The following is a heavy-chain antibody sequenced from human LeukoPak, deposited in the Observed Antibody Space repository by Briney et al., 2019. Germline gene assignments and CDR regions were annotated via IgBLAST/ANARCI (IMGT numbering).Heavy chain of an antibody. CDR2: INHSGST. CDR1: GGSFSGYY. D-gene: IGHD4-17*01. CDR3: AGQTTVVTGFDY. Sequence: SETLSLTCAVYGGSFSGYYWSWIRQPPGKGLEWIGEINHSGSTNYNPSPKSRVTISVDTSKNQFSLKLSSVTAADTAVYYCAGQTTVVTGFDYWGQGTLVTVSS. J-gene: IGHJ4*02. V-gene: IGHV4-34*01.